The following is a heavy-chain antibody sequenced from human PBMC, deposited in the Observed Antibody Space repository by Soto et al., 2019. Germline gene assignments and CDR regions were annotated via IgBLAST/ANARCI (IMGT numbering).Heavy chain of an antibody. V-gene: IGHV1-2*02. D-gene: IGHD1-26*01. CDR2: IGPESGAT. CDR3: GRGRSGQIVVFY. CDR1: GYTFTGHY. J-gene: IGHJ4*02. Sequence: ASVKLSCKASGYTFTGHYIHWVRQAPEQGPEWMGEIGPESGATRYAQRFQGRVTMTRDMSITTVYMELNNLSPDDTAVYYCGRGRSGQIVVFYWGQGTPVTVSS.